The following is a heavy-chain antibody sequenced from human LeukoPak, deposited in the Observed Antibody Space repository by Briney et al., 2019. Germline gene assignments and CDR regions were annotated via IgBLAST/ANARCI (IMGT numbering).Heavy chain of an antibody. J-gene: IGHJ3*02. CDR3: ARDRWTVAGPTRPHAFDI. CDR2: INHSGAT. V-gene: IGHV4-34*01. Sequence: PSETQSLTCAAYGGSFSGYYWSWIRQPPGKGLEWIGEINHSGATNYNPSLKSRVTISVDTSKNQFSLKLSSVTAADTAVYYCARDRWTVAGPTRPHAFDIWGQGTMVTVSS. CDR1: GGSFSGYY. D-gene: IGHD6-19*01.